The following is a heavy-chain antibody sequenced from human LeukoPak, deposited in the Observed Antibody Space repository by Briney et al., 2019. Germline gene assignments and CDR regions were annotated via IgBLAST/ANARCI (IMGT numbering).Heavy chain of an antibody. CDR1: GGSISSGGYY. V-gene: IGHV4-31*03. D-gene: IGHD5-18*01. Sequence: SETLSLTCTVSGGSISSGGYYWSWIRQHPGKGLEWIGYIYYSGSTYYNPSLKSRVTISVDTSKNQFSLKLSSVTAADTAVYYCARGGGYSYRYYFDYWGQGTLVTVSS. J-gene: IGHJ4*02. CDR2: IYYSGST. CDR3: ARGGGYSYRYYFDY.